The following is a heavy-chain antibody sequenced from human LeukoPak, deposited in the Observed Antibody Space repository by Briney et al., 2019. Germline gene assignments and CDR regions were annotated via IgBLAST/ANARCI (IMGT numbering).Heavy chain of an antibody. CDR1: GYTFNRHG. J-gene: IGHJ5*01. CDR3: ARDPSNTSGNNAWFDY. D-gene: IGHD2-15*01. V-gene: IGHV1-18*01. Sequence: ASVKVSCKASGYTFNRHGISWVRQAPGQGPEWMGWISCYNGDTHYAQNYQGRLTMTTDTSTSTAYMELRSLRSDDTAVYYCARDPSNTSGNNAWFDYWGQGTLSPSPQ. CDR2: ISCYNGDT.